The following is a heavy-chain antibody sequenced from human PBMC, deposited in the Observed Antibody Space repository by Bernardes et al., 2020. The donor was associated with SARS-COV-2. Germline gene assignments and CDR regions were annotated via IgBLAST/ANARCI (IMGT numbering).Heavy chain of an antibody. V-gene: IGHV4-34*01. J-gene: IGHJ5*02. Sequence: SETLSLTCAVYSGSFSSHYWTWIRQPPGRGLEWVGEINHSGSSTYNPSLKSRVTMSVDTSKMQFSLKLSSVIAADTAVYYCARGASFGFLSGYSFGRGGPFDPWGQGVLVTVAS. CDR3: ARGASFGFLSGYSFGRGGPFDP. D-gene: IGHD3-3*01. CDR1: SGSFSSHY. CDR2: INHSGSS.